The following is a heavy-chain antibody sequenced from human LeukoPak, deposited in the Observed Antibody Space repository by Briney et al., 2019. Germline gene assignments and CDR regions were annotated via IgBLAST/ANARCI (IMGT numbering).Heavy chain of an antibody. Sequence: SETLSLTCAVYGGSFSGYYWSWVRQPPGKGLEWIGEINHSGSTNYNPSLKSRVTISVDTSKNQFSLKLSSVTAADTAVYYCARDRRQGYSYGFYYYYGMDVWGQGTTVTVSS. V-gene: IGHV4-34*01. J-gene: IGHJ6*02. CDR3: ARDRRQGYSYGFYYYYGMDV. CDR1: GGSFSGYY. CDR2: INHSGST. D-gene: IGHD5-18*01.